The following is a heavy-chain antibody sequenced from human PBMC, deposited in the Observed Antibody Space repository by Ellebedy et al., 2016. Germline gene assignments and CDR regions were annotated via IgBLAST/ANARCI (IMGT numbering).Heavy chain of an antibody. CDR1: GYSFTSYW. V-gene: IGHV5-51*01. Sequence: GESLKTSXNGSGYSFTSYWIGWVRQMPGKGLEWMGTIYPGDSDTRYSLSFQGQVTIPADKSISTADLQWSRLKASDTAMYYSARRAYGGTLEYYFDYWGQGALVTVSS. J-gene: IGHJ4*02. CDR2: IYPGDSDT. D-gene: IGHD4-23*01. CDR3: ARRAYGGTLEYYFDY.